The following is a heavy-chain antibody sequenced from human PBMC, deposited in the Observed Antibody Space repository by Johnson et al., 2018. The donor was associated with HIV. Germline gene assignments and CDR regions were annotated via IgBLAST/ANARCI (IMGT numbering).Heavy chain of an antibody. CDR1: GFTFGDYA. CDR2: ISYDGSKK. D-gene: IGHD3-22*01. CDR3: AKDLSTAYYDSSEDTFDI. Sequence: QVQLVESGGTLVQPGRSLRLSCTASGFTFGDYAMSWFRQAPGKGLEWVAVISYDGSKKYHADSVKGRFTISRDNSKNTLYLQMNSLRAEDTAVYYCAKDLSTAYYDSSEDTFDIWGQGTMVTVSS. J-gene: IGHJ3*02. V-gene: IGHV3-30*04.